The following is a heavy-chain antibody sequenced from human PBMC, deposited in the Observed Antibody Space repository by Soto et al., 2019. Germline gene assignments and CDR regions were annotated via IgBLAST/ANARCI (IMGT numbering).Heavy chain of an antibody. D-gene: IGHD6-13*01. J-gene: IGHJ6*02. V-gene: IGHV5-51*01. CDR1: GYSFTSYW. CDR3: AGTAAAGKYYYGMDV. CDR2: IYPGDSDT. Sequence: LKISCKGSGYSFTSYWISWVRQMPGKGLESMGIIYPGDSDTRYSPSFQGQVTISADKSISTAYLQWSSLKASDTAMYYCAGTAAAGKYYYGMDVWGQGTTVTVSS.